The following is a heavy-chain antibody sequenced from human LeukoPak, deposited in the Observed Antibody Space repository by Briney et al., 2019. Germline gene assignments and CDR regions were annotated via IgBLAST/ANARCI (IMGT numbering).Heavy chain of an antibody. D-gene: IGHD3-3*01. CDR3: ARDGESYDFWSGYYIGPFDY. Sequence: GASVKVSCKASGYTFTSYYMHWVRQAPGQGLEWMGIINPGGGSTSYAQKFQGRVTTTRDTSTSTVYMELSSLRSEDTAVYYCARDGESYDFWSGYYIGPFDYWGQGTLVTVSS. CDR1: GYTFTSYY. CDR2: INPGGGST. V-gene: IGHV1-46*03. J-gene: IGHJ4*02.